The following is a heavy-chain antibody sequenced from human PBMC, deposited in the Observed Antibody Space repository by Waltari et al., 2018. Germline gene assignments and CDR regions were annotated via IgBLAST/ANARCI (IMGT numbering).Heavy chain of an antibody. CDR3: VKDRPDWPIDY. D-gene: IGHD3-9*01. CDR1: GFTFNSYS. CDR2: ISSNGAGT. Sequence: EVQVVESGGGLMQPGGSLRLSCTASGFTFNSYSMSWVRQAPGKGLEWVSSISSNGAGTYYANSVKGRFTISRDNSKNTLYLQINSLRAEDTAIYYCVKDRPDWPIDYWGQGTLVTVSS. V-gene: IGHV3-23*04. J-gene: IGHJ4*02.